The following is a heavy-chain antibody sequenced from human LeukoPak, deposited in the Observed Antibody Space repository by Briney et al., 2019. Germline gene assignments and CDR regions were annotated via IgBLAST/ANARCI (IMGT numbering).Heavy chain of an antibody. V-gene: IGHV1-8*02. CDR1: GYTFSNYN. CDR3: ARPRYGSGSYDV. D-gene: IGHD3-10*01. Sequence: ASVKVSCKASGYTFSNYNINWVRQATGQGPEWMGWMSPTSGNAGYAQKLQGRVTMTRNTSINTAHLELSSLTFEDTAVYYCARPRYGSGSYDVWGQGTLVTVSS. CDR2: MSPTSGNA. J-gene: IGHJ4*02.